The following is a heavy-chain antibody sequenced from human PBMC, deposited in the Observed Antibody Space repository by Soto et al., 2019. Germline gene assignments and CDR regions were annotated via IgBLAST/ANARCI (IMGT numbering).Heavy chain of an antibody. Sequence: ASVKVSCKASGYTFTSYGISWVRQAPGQGIEWMGWINAYNGNTNYAQNLQGRVTMTTDTSTSTAYMELRSLRSDDTAVYYCARDNRFGVVIMCFDYWGQGTLVTVSS. CDR1: GYTFTSYG. D-gene: IGHD3-3*01. J-gene: IGHJ4*02. CDR3: ARDNRFGVVIMCFDY. CDR2: INAYNGNT. V-gene: IGHV1-18*04.